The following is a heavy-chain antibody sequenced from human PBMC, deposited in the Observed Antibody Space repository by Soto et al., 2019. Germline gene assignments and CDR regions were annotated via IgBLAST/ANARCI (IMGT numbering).Heavy chain of an antibody. CDR2: IIPILGTA. CDR3: ARAGIAAADQPEHYGMDV. D-gene: IGHD6-13*01. V-gene: IGHV1-69*12. Sequence: QVQLVQSGAEVKKPGSSVKVSCKASGGTFSSYAISWVRQAPGQGLEWMGGIIPILGTANYAQKLQGRVTITADESTSTAYMELSSLRSEDTAVYYCARAGIAAADQPEHYGMDVWGQGTTVTVSS. J-gene: IGHJ6*02. CDR1: GGTFSSYA.